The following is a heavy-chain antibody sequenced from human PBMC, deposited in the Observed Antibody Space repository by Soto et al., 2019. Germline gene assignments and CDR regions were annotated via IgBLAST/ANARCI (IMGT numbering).Heavy chain of an antibody. CDR3: AKLETAMVHRDPDWFDP. V-gene: IGHV3-23*01. CDR2: ISGSGGST. CDR1: GFTFSSYA. J-gene: IGHJ5*02. D-gene: IGHD5-18*01. Sequence: GSLRLSCAASGFTFSSYAMSWVRQAPGKGLEWVSAISGSGGSTYYADSVKGRFTISRDNSKNTLYLQMNSLRAEDTAVYYCAKLETAMVHRDPDWFDPWGQGTLVTVSS.